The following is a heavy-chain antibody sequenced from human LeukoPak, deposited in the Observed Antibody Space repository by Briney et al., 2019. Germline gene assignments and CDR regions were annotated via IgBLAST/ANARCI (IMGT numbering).Heavy chain of an antibody. Sequence: GGSLRLSCAASGFTFSSYEMHWVRQAPGKGLEWVSYISSSDSTIYYADSVKGRFTISRDNAKNSLYLQMDSLGPEDTAVYYCARDPYSGNYGTYYYYYMDVWGKGTTVTISS. CDR2: ISSSDSTI. J-gene: IGHJ6*03. CDR3: ARDPYSGNYGTYYYYYMDV. V-gene: IGHV3-48*03. D-gene: IGHD1-26*01. CDR1: GFTFSSYE.